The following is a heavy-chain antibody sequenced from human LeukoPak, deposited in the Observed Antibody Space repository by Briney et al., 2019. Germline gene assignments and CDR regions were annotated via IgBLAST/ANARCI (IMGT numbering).Heavy chain of an antibody. V-gene: IGHV4-34*01. J-gene: IGHJ4*02. D-gene: IGHD5-12*01. CDR1: GGSISSYY. Sequence: SETLSLTCTVSGGSISSYYWSWIRQPPGKGLEWIGEINHSGSTNYNPSLKSRVTISVDTSKNQFSLKLSSVTAADTAVYYCARYYIVATTYYFDYWGQGTLVTVSS. CDR3: ARYYIVATTYYFDY. CDR2: INHSGST.